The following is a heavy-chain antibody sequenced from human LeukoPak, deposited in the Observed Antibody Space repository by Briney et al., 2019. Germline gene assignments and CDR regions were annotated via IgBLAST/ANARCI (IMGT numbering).Heavy chain of an antibody. D-gene: IGHD5-18*01. CDR3: ARGDMGYGYYFDY. CDR1: GGTFSSYA. V-gene: IGHV1-69*13. CDR2: IIPIFGTA. J-gene: IGHJ4*02. Sequence: SVKVSCKASGGTFSSYAISWVRQAPGQGPEWMGGIIPIFGTANYAQKFQGRVTITADESTSTAYMELSSLRSEDTAVYYCARGDMGYGYYFDYWGQGTLVTVSS.